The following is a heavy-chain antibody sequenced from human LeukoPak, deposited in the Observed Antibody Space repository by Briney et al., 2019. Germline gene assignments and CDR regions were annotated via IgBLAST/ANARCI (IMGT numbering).Heavy chain of an antibody. Sequence: PSETLSLTCTVSGGSISNYYWSWIRQPPGKGLEWIGYIYYSGSTNYNPSLKSRITISVDTSKNQFSLRLSSVTAADTAVYYCARHSRLDKSSLSWVDYWGQGTLVTVSS. J-gene: IGHJ4*02. CDR3: ARHSRLDKSSLSWVDY. CDR2: IYYSGST. D-gene: IGHD2-2*03. CDR1: GGSISNYY. V-gene: IGHV4-59*08.